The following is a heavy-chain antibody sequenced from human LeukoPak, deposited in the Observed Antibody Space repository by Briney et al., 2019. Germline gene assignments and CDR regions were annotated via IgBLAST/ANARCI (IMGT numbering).Heavy chain of an antibody. V-gene: IGHV3-23*01. J-gene: IGHJ5*02. CDR2: ISGSGGST. Sequence: GGSLRLSCAASGFTFSSYAMSWVRQAPGKGLEWVSAISGSGGSTYYADSVKGRFTISRDNSKNTLYLQMNSLRAEDTAVYYRAKGRWFGELLPNWFDPWGQGTLVTVSS. D-gene: IGHD3-10*01. CDR3: AKGRWFGELLPNWFDP. CDR1: GFTFSSYA.